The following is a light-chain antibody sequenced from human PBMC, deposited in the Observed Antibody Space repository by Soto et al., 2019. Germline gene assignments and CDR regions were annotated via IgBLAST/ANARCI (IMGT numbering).Light chain of an antibody. V-gene: IGKV1-5*01. J-gene: IGKJ1*01. CDR3: QHYSTVWA. CDR1: QSISDR. CDR2: DAS. Sequence: DIQMTRSPSSLSASVEDRVIITCRASQSISDRLAWYQRKPGKAPKLLIFDASSLESGVPSRFSGSGSGTEFTLTISSLQPDDFATYYCQHYSTVWAFGQGTKVDNK.